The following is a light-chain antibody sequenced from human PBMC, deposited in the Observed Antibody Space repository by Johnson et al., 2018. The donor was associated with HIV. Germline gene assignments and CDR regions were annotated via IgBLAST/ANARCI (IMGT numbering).Light chain of an antibody. Sequence: QSVLTQPPSVSVAPGQKVTISCSGSSSNIGNNYVSWYQQLPGTAPKLLIYVNNKRPSGIPDRFSGSKSGTSATLGITGLQTGDEADYYCGTWDSSLSGVFGTGTKVTVL. J-gene: IGLJ1*01. V-gene: IGLV1-51*02. CDR2: VNN. CDR3: GTWDSSLSGV. CDR1: SSNIGNNY.